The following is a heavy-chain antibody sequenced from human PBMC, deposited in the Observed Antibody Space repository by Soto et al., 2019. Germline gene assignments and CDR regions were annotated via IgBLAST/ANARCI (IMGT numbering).Heavy chain of an antibody. D-gene: IGHD2-2*01. V-gene: IGHV4-4*02. CDR3: ARDRGVVPPGGGMDV. J-gene: IGHJ6*02. Sequence: QVQLQESGPGLVEPSGTLSLTCAVSGGSISSSDWWSWVRQSPGKGLEWIAEVYHTGNTNFNPSLKSRVTLLVDKAKNQFSLNLNSVTAADTAVYYCARDRGVVPPGGGMDVWGQGTTVTVSS. CDR2: VYHTGNT. CDR1: GGSISSSDW.